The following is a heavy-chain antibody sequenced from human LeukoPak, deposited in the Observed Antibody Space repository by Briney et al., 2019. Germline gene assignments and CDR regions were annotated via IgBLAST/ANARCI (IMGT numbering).Heavy chain of an antibody. CDR2: ISAGGGNT. D-gene: IGHD3-10*01. V-gene: IGHV3-23*01. CDR3: AFAGVSRRVY. CDR1: GFTFTSYA. J-gene: IGHJ4*02. Sequence: GGSLGLSCAASGFTFTSYAMTWVRQAPGKGLEWVSSISAGGGNTYYADSVKGRFTLSRDDSQNTLSLQMDSLGAEDTAIYYCAFAGVSRRVYWGQGTLVIVSS.